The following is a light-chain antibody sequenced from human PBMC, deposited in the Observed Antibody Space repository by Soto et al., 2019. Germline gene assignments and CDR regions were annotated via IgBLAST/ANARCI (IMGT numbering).Light chain of an antibody. CDR3: QQYGSSPRLT. V-gene: IGKV3-20*01. CDR1: QTVRNNY. J-gene: IGKJ4*01. CDR2: DAS. Sequence: GLKQSPGTLSLSPGERATLSCRASQTVRNNYLAWYQQKPGQAPRLLIYDASSRATGIPDRFSGGGSGTDFTLTISRLEPEDFAVYYCQQYGSSPRLTFGGGTKVDIK.